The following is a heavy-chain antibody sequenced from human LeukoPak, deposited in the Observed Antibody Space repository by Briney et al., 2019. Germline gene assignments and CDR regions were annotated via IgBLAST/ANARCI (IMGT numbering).Heavy chain of an antibody. D-gene: IGHD3-16*01. CDR2: ISSSSSYR. CDR3: ARPRGTYNDYSGYFDY. CDR1: GITFSSYS. Sequence: GGSLRLSCAASGITFSSYSMNWVRQAPGKGLEWVSSISSSSSYRYYADSVKGRFTISRDNAKNSLYLQINSLKAEDTAVYYCARPRGTYNDYSGYFDYWGQGTLVTVSS. J-gene: IGHJ4*02. V-gene: IGHV3-21*01.